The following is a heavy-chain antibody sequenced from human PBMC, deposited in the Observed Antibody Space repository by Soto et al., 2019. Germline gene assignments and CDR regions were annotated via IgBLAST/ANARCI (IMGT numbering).Heavy chain of an antibody. CDR2: VYYSGST. CDR3: ARQPRGPGYGERGLYFDY. CDR1: GGSTNSRSDY. D-gene: IGHD3-16*01. J-gene: IGHJ4*02. Sequence: SETLSLTCTVSGGSTNSRSDYWGWIRQPPGKGLEWIGSVYYSGSTYDNPSLQSRVTVSVDTSRNQFSLKLISVTAADTAVYFCARQPRGPGYGERGLYFDYWGQGTLVTVSS. V-gene: IGHV4-39*01.